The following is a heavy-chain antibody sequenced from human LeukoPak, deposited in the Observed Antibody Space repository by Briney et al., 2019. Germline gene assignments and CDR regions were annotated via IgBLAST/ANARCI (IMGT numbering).Heavy chain of an antibody. Sequence: SETLSLTCAVYGGSFSGYYWSWIRQPPGKGLEWIGEVNHSGSTNYNPSLKSRVTISVDTSMNQFSLKLSSVTAADTAVYYCARGDYALDLWGRGTLVTVSS. D-gene: IGHD4-17*01. CDR3: ARGDYALDL. CDR1: GGSFSGYY. J-gene: IGHJ2*01. V-gene: IGHV4-34*01. CDR2: VNHSGST.